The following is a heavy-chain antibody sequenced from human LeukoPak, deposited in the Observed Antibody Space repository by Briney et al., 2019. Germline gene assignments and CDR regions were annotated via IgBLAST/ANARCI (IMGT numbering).Heavy chain of an antibody. V-gene: IGHV3-30*04. Sequence: GGSLRLSCAASGFTFSSYAMHWVRQAPGKGLEWVAVISYDGSNKYYADSVKGRFTISRDNSKNTLYLQMNSLRAEDTAVYYCARDSRAVADAFDIWGQGTMATVSS. CDR2: ISYDGSNK. CDR1: GFTFSSYA. CDR3: ARDSRAVADAFDI. J-gene: IGHJ3*02. D-gene: IGHD6-19*01.